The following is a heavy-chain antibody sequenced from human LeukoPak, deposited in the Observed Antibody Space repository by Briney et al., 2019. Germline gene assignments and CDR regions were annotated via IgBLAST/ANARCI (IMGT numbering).Heavy chain of an antibody. CDR1: GFTFSNYV. Sequence: GGSLRLSCAASGFTFSNYVMGWVRQDPGKGLQWVSIINGSGSFTSYADSVKGRLTISRDNSKNTLYLQMNSLRAEDTAVYYCAKAGDIFEFDYWGQGTLVTVSS. J-gene: IGHJ4*02. CDR3: AKAGDIFEFDY. V-gene: IGHV3-23*05. CDR2: INGSGSFT. D-gene: IGHD2-15*01.